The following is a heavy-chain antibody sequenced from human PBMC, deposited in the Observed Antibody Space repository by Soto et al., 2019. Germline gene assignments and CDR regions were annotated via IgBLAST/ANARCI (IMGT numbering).Heavy chain of an antibody. V-gene: IGHV3-48*02. CDR2: ISSSSNSI. CDR1: GFTFSRYS. J-gene: IGHJ4*02. CDR3: ASPSEWSTTSCRH. Sequence: EVQLVESGGGLVQPGGSLRLSCAASGFTFSRYSMNWVRQAPGKGLERVSYISSSSNSIYYADSVKGRFTISRDNARNSLPWLIKRLRDEDPAVYYCASPSEWSTTSCRHWAQGTLVTFPS. D-gene: IGHD2-2*01.